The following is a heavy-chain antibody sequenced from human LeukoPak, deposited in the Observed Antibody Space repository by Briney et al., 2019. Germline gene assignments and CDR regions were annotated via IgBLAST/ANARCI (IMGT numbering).Heavy chain of an antibody. CDR3: AKCGNSGCHLIDY. CDR2: ISGRTGGT. D-gene: IGHD5-12*01. Sequence: PGGSLRLSCAASGFTFTTNAMSWVRQAPGKGLEWVLAISGRTGGTYYADSVKGRFTISRDNSKSTLYLQMDSLRAEDTAVYYCAKCGNSGCHLIDYWGQGTLVTASS. CDR1: GFTFTTNA. V-gene: IGHV3-23*01. J-gene: IGHJ4*02.